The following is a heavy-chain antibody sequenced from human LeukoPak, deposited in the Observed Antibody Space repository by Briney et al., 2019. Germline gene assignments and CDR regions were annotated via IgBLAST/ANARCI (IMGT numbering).Heavy chain of an antibody. CDR2: ISGSGGST. CDR3: AKMSLQLWLIGY. Sequence: PGGSLRLSCAASGFTFSSYATSWVRQARGKGLEWVSAISGSGGSTYYADSVKGRFTISRDNSKNTLYLQMNSLRAEDTAVYYCAKMSLQLWLIGYWGQGTLVTVSS. J-gene: IGHJ4*02. CDR1: GFTFSSYA. D-gene: IGHD5-18*01. V-gene: IGHV3-23*01.